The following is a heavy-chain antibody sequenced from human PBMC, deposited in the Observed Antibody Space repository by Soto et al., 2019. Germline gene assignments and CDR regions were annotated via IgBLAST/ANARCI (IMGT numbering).Heavy chain of an antibody. J-gene: IGHJ4*02. D-gene: IGHD6-19*01. CDR2: ISYTGNT. CDR3: AREGNGWYYSDF. CDR1: GGSIAPFY. Sequence: PSETLSLTCTVSGGSIAPFYWSWIRQTPGQGLEWIGHISYTGNTNYNPSLKSRVAMTVDTSKNQFSLNLTSVTAADTAVYYCAREGNGWYYSDFWGQGTLVTVS. V-gene: IGHV4-59*01.